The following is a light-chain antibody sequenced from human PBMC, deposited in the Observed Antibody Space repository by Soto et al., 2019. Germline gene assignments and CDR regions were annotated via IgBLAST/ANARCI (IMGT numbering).Light chain of an antibody. Sequence: EIGLTQSPGTLSLSPGDRATLSCRASESVGSTYVAWYQQKPGQAPRLLIYAASTRATGISARFSGSGSGTEFTLTISSLQSEDFAVYYCQQYNNWPPYTFGQGTKVDIK. CDR1: ESVGST. CDR3: QQYNNWPPYT. V-gene: IGKV3D-15*01. CDR2: AAS. J-gene: IGKJ2*01.